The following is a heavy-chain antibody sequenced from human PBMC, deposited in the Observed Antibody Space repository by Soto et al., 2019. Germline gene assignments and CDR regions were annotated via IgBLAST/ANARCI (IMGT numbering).Heavy chain of an antibody. CDR2: IYLGDSDT. Sequence: GESLKISCKGSGHSLSNYWIGWVRQMPGKGLEWMGIIYLGDSDTRYSPSFQGQVTISADKSINTAYLQWSSLKASDTAMYYCARSGNYYYGMDVWGQGTTVTVSS. CDR1: GHSLSNYW. J-gene: IGHJ6*02. D-gene: IGHD1-26*01. CDR3: ARSGNYYYGMDV. V-gene: IGHV5-51*01.